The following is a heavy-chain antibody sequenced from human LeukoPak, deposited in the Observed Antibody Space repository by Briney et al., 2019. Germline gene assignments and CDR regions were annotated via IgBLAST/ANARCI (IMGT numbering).Heavy chain of an antibody. CDR3: AKEFTPLYGSGSYLDY. CDR2: ISYDGSNK. Sequence: SLRLSCAASGFTFSSYGMHWVRQAPGKGLEWVAVISYDGSNKYYADSVKGRFTISRDNSKSTLYLQMNSLRVEDTAVYYCAKEFTPLYGSGSYLDYWGQGTLVTVSS. V-gene: IGHV3-30*18. J-gene: IGHJ4*02. D-gene: IGHD3-10*01. CDR1: GFTFSSYG.